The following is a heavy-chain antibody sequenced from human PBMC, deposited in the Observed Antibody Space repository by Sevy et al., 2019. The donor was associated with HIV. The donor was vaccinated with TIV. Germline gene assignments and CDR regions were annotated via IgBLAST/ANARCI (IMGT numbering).Heavy chain of an antibody. Sequence: GGSLRLSCTASGFTFTDYVMNWVRQAPGRGLEWVSSIGGIGGSTHYADSVKCRFTISTDNSKNTLYLQMNSLRAEDTAVYYCATDRISDWFFDSWGQGTLVTVSS. D-gene: IGHD3-9*01. CDR2: IGGIGGST. CDR1: GFTFTDYV. CDR3: ATDRISDWFFDS. V-gene: IGHV3-23*01. J-gene: IGHJ4*02.